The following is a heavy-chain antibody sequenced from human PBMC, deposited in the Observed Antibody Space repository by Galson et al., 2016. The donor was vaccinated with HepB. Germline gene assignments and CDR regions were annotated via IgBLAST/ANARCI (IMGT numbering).Heavy chain of an antibody. CDR3: ARRNGITFGGAKFHSYGMDV. V-gene: IGHV4-59*12. D-gene: IGHD3-16*01. J-gene: IGHJ6*02. Sequence: LTCSISGGSTSGNYWSWIRQSPGKGLEWIGYIYGSGSTSYNPSLKSRVTISADASNNQISLKLTSVTAADTAVYYCARRNGITFGGAKFHSYGMDVWGQGTTVTVSS. CDR1: GGSTSGNY. CDR2: IYGSGST.